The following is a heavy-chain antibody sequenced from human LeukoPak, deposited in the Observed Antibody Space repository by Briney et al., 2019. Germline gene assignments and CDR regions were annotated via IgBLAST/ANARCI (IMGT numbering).Heavy chain of an antibody. V-gene: IGHV3-49*04. CDR2: IRAKTYGGTA. Sequence: PGGSLRLSCAASGFTFGEYAMSWVRQAPGKGLEWVGFIRAKTYGGTAEYAASVKGRFTISRDDSKSIAYLQMNSLKAEDTAVYYCTRDQPITPWGQGTLVTVSS. D-gene: IGHD5-24*01. CDR3: TRDQPITP. J-gene: IGHJ4*02. CDR1: GFTFGEYA.